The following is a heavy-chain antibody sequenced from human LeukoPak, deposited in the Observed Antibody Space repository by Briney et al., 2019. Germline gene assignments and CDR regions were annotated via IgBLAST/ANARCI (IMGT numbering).Heavy chain of an antibody. J-gene: IGHJ6*02. V-gene: IGHV3-30*18. Sequence: GGSLRLSCAASGFTFSSYGMHWVRQAPGKGLEWVAVISYDGSNKYYADSVKGRFTISRDNSKNTLYLQMNSLRAEDTAVYYCAKDEQGGSYYYYGMDVWGQGTTVTVSS. CDR3: AKDEQGGSYYYYGMDV. D-gene: IGHD1-14*01. CDR1: GFTFSSYG. CDR2: ISYDGSNK.